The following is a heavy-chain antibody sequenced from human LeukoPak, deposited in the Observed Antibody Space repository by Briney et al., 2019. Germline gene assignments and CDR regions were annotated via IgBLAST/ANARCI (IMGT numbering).Heavy chain of an antibody. Sequence: GGSLRPSCAASGFTFSDYYMSWIRQAPGKGLEWVSYISSSSSYTNYADSVKGRFTISRDNAKNSLYLQMNSLRAEDTAVYYCARDPLKAAAGSGDYWGQGTLVTVSS. V-gene: IGHV3-11*06. J-gene: IGHJ4*02. CDR1: GFTFSDYY. D-gene: IGHD6-13*01. CDR2: ISSSSSYT. CDR3: ARDPLKAAAGSGDY.